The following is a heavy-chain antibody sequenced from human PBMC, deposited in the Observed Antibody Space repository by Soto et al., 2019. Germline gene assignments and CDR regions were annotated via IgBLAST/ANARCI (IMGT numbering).Heavy chain of an antibody. V-gene: IGHV3-9*01. CDR1: GLSFDGYA. Sequence: PGGSLRPCCAATGLSFDGYAMNWVREPPGKGLEWVSGISWNSGNIDYADSVKGRFTISRDNAKSSLYRQMNSLRAEDTALYYCVKASTYSSSQGWFDPWGEGTMLTVSS. D-gene: IGHD6-6*01. CDR2: ISWNSGNI. J-gene: IGHJ5*02. CDR3: VKASTYSSSQGWFDP.